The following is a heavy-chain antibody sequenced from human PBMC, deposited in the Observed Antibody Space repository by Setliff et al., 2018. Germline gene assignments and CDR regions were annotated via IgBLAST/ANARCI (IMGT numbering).Heavy chain of an antibody. CDR1: GFAFASYN. V-gene: IGHV3-21*06. D-gene: IGHD3-10*01. J-gene: IGHJ1*01. Sequence: PGGSLRLSCEASGFAFASYNMIWVRQAPGKGLEWVSSLSSANNYIVYADSVKGRFTISRDNAKSSLFLQMNNLRAEDTALYYCASSSGWIPWIQHWGPGTLVTVSS. CDR2: LSSANNYI. CDR3: ASSSGWIPWIQH.